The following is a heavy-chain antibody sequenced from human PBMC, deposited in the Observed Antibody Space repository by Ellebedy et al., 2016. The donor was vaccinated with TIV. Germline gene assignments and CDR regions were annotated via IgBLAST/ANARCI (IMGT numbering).Heavy chain of an antibody. Sequence: GESLKISCAASGFTFSSYAMGWVRQAPGKGLEWVSAIRGSGGSTYYADSLKGRFTISRDNSKNTLYLQMNSLRAEDTAVYYCAKAASQRDCSGGSCYDYWGQGTLVTVSS. CDR3: AKAASQRDCSGGSCYDY. CDR2: IRGSGGST. D-gene: IGHD2-15*01. CDR1: GFTFSSYA. J-gene: IGHJ4*02. V-gene: IGHV3-23*01.